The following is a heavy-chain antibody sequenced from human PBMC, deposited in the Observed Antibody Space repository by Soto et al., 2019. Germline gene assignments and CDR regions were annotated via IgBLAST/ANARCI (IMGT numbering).Heavy chain of an antibody. CDR2: IYYSGST. CDR1: GGSISSSSYY. CDR3: ASQGVINALRFLKWLFDPMDV. J-gene: IGHJ6*02. Sequence: QLQLQESGPELVKPSETLSLTCTVSGGSISSSSYYWGWIRPPPGQGLEWIGSIYYSGSTYYNPSLKSRVTISVDTSKNQFSRMLSSVTAADTAVYYCASQGVINALRFLKWLFDPMDVWGQGTTVTVSS. V-gene: IGHV4-39*01. D-gene: IGHD3-3*01.